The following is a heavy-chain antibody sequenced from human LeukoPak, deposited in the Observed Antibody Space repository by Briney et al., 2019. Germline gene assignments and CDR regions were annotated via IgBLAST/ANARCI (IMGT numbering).Heavy chain of an antibody. CDR3: ARTGTESYYYGMDV. CDR1: GGTFSSYA. Sequence: ASVKVSCKASGGTFSSYAINWVRQAPGQGLEWMGWINPNSGGTNYAQKFQGWVTMTRDTSISTAYMELSRLRSDDTAVYYCARTGTESYYYGMDVWGQGTTVAVSS. CDR2: INPNSGGT. D-gene: IGHD3/OR15-3a*01. J-gene: IGHJ6*02. V-gene: IGHV1-2*04.